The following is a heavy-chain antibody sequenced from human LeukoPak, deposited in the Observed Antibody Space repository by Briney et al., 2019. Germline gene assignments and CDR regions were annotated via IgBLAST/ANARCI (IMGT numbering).Heavy chain of an antibody. J-gene: IGHJ4*02. Sequence: SLRLSCAASGFTFDDYAMHWVRQAPGKGLEWVSGISWNSGSIGYADSVKGRFTISRDNAKNSLYLQMNSLRAEDTALYYCAKDSGYSYGSGYFDYWGQGTLVTVSS. CDR3: AKDSGYSYGSGYFDY. V-gene: IGHV3-9*01. CDR2: ISWNSGSI. CDR1: GFTFDDYA. D-gene: IGHD5-18*01.